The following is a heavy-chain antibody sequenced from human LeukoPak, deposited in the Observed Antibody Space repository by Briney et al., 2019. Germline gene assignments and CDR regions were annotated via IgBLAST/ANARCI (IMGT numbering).Heavy chain of an antibody. CDR3: VRAPRDSSTMLDY. J-gene: IGHJ4*02. Sequence: SVKVSCKASGGTFSSYAISWVRQAPGQGLEWMGGIIPIFGTANYAQKFQGRVTITADESTSTAYMELSSLRSEDTAVYYCVRAPRDSSTMLDYWGQGTLVTVSS. V-gene: IGHV1-69*01. CDR2: IIPIFGTA. D-gene: IGHD6-13*01. CDR1: GGTFSSYA.